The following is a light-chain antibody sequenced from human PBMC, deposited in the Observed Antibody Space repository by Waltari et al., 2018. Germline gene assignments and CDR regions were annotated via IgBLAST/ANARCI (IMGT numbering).Light chain of an antibody. Sequence: DIQLTQSPSTLSASVGDRVTITCRASQSIDNWLAWYQQKPGKAPKLLIYKASRLDSGVPSRFSGSGSGAEFTLTISSLQPDDFATYYCQQYDRFSATFGQGTQVEIK. J-gene: IGKJ1*01. CDR2: KAS. V-gene: IGKV1-5*03. CDR3: QQYDRFSAT. CDR1: QSIDNW.